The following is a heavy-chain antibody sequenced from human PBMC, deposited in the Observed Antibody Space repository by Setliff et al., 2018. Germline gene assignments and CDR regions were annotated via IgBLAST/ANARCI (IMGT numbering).Heavy chain of an antibody. J-gene: IGHJ4*02. CDR2: IIPILGIA. CDR3: ARDIAYYYDSSGPSGY. Sequence: KVSCKASGGTFSSYAISWVRQAPGQGLEWMGGIIPILGIANYAQKFQGRVTITADKSTSTAYMELSSLRSEDTAVYYCARDIAYYYDSSGPSGYWGQGTLVTVSS. V-gene: IGHV1-69*10. CDR1: GGTFSSYA. D-gene: IGHD3-22*01.